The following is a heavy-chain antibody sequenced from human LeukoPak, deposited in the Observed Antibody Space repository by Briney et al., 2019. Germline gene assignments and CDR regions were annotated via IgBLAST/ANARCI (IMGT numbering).Heavy chain of an antibody. D-gene: IGHD6-19*01. CDR2: INSDGSST. CDR1: GFTFSSYC. V-gene: IGHV3-74*01. J-gene: IGHJ4*02. CDR3: ERDQWLGVEYYLDY. Sequence: GGSLILSCAASGFTFSSYCMHWVRQAPGKGLVWVSRINSDGSSTSYADSVKGRFTISRDNAKNTLYLQMNSVRAEDTAVYYCERDQWLGVEYYLDYWGQGTLVTVSS.